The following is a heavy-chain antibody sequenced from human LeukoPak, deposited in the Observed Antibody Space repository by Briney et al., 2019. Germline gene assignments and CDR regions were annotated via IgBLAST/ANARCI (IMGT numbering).Heavy chain of an antibody. J-gene: IGHJ3*02. D-gene: IGHD5-18*01. CDR2: TYYRSKWYN. CDR1: GDSVSSNSAA. Sequence: SQTLSLTCALSGDSVSSNSAAWNWIRQSPSRGLEWLGRTYYRSKWYNDYAVSLKSRITINPDTSKNQFSLQLNSVTPEDTAVYYCARAMVISGAFDIWGQGTMVTVSS. CDR3: ARAMVISGAFDI. V-gene: IGHV6-1*01.